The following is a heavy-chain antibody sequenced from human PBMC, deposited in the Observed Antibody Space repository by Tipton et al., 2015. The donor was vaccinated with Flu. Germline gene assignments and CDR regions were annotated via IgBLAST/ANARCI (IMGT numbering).Heavy chain of an antibody. D-gene: IGHD3-10*01. V-gene: IGHV4-39*07. CDR3: AMYYYGSGTQSAFDY. CDR2: IFHGGST. J-gene: IGHJ4*02. Sequence: TLSLTCTVSGGSISSSSYYWGWIRQPPGKGLEWIGSIFHGGSTYYNPSLKSRVTISVDTSKNQFSLKLSSVTAADTAVYYCAMYYYGSGTQSAFDYWGQGTLVTVSS. CDR1: GGSISSSSYY.